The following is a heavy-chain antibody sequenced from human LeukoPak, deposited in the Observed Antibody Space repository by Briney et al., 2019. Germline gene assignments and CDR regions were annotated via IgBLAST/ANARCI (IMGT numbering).Heavy chain of an antibody. CDR1: GYTFTSYD. V-gene: IGHV1-8*01. Sequence: ASVKVSCKASGYTFTSYDINWVRQATGQGLEWMGWMNPNSGNTGYAQKFQGRVTMTRNTSISTAYMELSSLRSEDTAVYYCANPRGYYSSSWYDAFDIWGQGTMVTVSS. D-gene: IGHD6-13*01. CDR3: ANPRGYYSSSWYDAFDI. J-gene: IGHJ3*02. CDR2: MNPNSGNT.